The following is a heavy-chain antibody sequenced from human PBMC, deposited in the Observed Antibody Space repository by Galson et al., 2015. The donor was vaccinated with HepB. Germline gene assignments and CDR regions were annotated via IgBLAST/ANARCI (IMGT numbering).Heavy chain of an antibody. CDR2: IYYSGST. V-gene: IGHV4-59*08. CDR3: ARQRLDYDYYFDY. J-gene: IGHJ4*02. D-gene: IGHD4-17*01. Sequence: LSLTCTVSGGSISSYYWSWIRQPPGKGLEWIGYIYYSGSTNYNPSLKSRVTISVDTSKNQFSLKLSSVTAADTAVYYCARQRLDYDYYFDYWGQGTLVTVSS. CDR1: GGSISSYY.